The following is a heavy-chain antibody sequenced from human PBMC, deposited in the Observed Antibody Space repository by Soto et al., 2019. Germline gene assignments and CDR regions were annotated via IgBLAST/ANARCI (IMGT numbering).Heavy chain of an antibody. Sequence: VGSLRLSCAASGFTFSSYAMGWVRQGPGKGLEWVAVVSIDGSTHYADSVRGRFTISRDNSKNTLSLQMNSLTAEDTAVYFCAKRRGAGGHFDYWGQGALVTVSS. V-gene: IGHV3-23*01. CDR2: VSIDGST. J-gene: IGHJ4*02. CDR3: AKRRGAGGHFDY. CDR1: GFTFSSYA. D-gene: IGHD2-15*01.